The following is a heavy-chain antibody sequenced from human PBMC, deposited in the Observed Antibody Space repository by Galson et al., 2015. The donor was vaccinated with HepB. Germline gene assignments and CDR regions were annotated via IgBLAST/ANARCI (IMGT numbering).Heavy chain of an antibody. J-gene: IGHJ6*02. CDR1: GFTFSSYS. D-gene: IGHD3-3*01. CDR2: ISSSSSYI. CDR3: ARGHRFWSGYYTEGGTYYYYGMDV. V-gene: IGHV3-21*01. Sequence: LRLSCAASGFTFSSYSMNWVRQAPGKGLEWVSSISSSSSYIYYADSVKGRFTISRDHAKNSLYLQMNSLRAEDTAVYYCARGHRFWSGYYTEGGTYYYYGMDVWGQGTTVTVSS.